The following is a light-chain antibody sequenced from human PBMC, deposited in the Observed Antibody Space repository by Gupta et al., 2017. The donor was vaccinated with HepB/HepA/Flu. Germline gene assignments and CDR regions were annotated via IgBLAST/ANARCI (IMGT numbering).Light chain of an antibody. J-gene: IGKJ2*04. Sequence: DIVMTQSPDSRAVSLGERATINCKSSQSVLYSSNNRNYLAWYQQKPGQPPKVLIYWASTRESGVPDRFSGGGSGTDFTLTISSLQAEDVAVYYCQQYYSTPRSFGQGTKLEIK. CDR3: QQYYSTPRS. V-gene: IGKV4-1*01. CDR2: WAS. CDR1: QSVLYSSNNRNY.